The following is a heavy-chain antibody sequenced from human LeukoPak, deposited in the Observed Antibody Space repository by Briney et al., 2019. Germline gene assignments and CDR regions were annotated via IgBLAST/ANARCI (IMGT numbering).Heavy chain of an antibody. Sequence: PSETLSLTCTVSGGSISSYYWSWIRQPPGKGLEWIGYIYYSGSTNYNPSLKSRVTISVDTSKNQFSLKLSSVTAADTAVYYCAGLTVVTGGFDYWGQGTLVTVSS. J-gene: IGHJ4*02. CDR1: GGSISSYY. D-gene: IGHD4-23*01. CDR2: IYYSGST. V-gene: IGHV4-59*08. CDR3: AGLTVVTGGFDY.